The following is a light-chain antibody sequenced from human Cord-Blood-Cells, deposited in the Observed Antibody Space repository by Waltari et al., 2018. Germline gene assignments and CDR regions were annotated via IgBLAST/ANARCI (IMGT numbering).Light chain of an antibody. CDR2: DVS. J-gene: IGLJ3*02. CDR3: SSYTSSSTRV. V-gene: IGLV2-14*01. CDR1: STDVGGYNQ. Sequence: ATTQPSSVSRSPGRSTSISCTGTSTDVGGYNQVTWYQQHPGKAPKLMIYDVSKRPSGVSNRFSGSKSGNTAFLTISGLQAEDEADYYCSSYTSSSTRVFGGGTKLTVL.